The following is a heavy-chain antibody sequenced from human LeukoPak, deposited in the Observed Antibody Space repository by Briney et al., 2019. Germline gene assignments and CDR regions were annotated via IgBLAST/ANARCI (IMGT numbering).Heavy chain of an antibody. D-gene: IGHD3-10*01. CDR2: IIPIFGTA. J-gene: IGHJ4*02. V-gene: IGHV1-69*06. CDR3: ARDIGGYFDY. CDR1: RGTFISYA. Sequence: GAPVQVSCKASRGTFISYAISWVRQAPGQEVEWMGGIIPIFGTANYAQKFQGRVTITAHKSTSTACMELSSLRSEDTAVYYCARDIGGYFDYWGQGTLVTVSS.